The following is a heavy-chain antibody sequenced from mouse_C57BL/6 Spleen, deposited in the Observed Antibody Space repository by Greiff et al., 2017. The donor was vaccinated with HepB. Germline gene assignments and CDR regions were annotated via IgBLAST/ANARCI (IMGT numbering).Heavy chain of an antibody. D-gene: IGHD3-2*02. V-gene: IGHV14-4*01. CDR2: IDPENGDT. CDR1: GFNIKDDY. Sequence: EVQRVESGAELVRPGASVKLSCTASGFNIKDDYMHWVKQRPEQGLEWIGWIDPENGDTEYASKFQGKATITADTSSNTAYLQLSSLTSEDTAVYYCTTGTKLRGDYWGQGTTLTVSS. J-gene: IGHJ2*01. CDR3: TTGTKLRGDY.